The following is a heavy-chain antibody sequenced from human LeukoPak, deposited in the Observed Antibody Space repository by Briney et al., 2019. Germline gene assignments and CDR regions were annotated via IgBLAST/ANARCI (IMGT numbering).Heavy chain of an antibody. CDR2: ISSGGAA. Sequence: GGSLRLSCAASGFTFSNYAVMWVRQAPGQGLEWVSAISSGGAARYADSVKGRFTTSSDNSKNTLYLQMNSLRAEDTAQYFCARDPIGDYIGAFEFWGRGTVVTVSS. J-gene: IGHJ3*01. CDR1: GFTFSNYA. CDR3: ARDPIGDYIGAFEF. V-gene: IGHV3-23*01. D-gene: IGHD4-17*01.